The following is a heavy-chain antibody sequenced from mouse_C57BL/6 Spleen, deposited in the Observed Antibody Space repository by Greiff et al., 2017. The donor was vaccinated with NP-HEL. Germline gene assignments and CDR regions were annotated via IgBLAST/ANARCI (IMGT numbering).Heavy chain of an antibody. CDR1: GFSLTSYG. CDR2: IWSGGST. V-gene: IGHV2-2*01. CDR3: ARWDYSKGGYFDV. J-gene: IGHJ1*03. D-gene: IGHD2-5*01. Sequence: VKLVESGPGLVQPSQSLSITCTVSGFSLTSYGVHWVRQSPGKGLEWLGVIWSGGSTDYNAAFISRLSISKDNSKSQVFFKMNSLQADDTAIYYCARWDYSKGGYFDVWGTGTTVTVSS.